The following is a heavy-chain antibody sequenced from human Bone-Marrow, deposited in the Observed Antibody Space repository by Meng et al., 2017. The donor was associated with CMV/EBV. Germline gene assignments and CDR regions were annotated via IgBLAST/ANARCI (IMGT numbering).Heavy chain of an antibody. CDR1: GYTFTSYY. CDR2: ISPSGGST. V-gene: IGHV1-46*01. CDR3: AKFGTASEHY. D-gene: IGHD1-14*01. Sequence: ASVKVSCKASGYTFTSYYMHWVRQAPGQGLEWMGIISPSGGSTSYAQKFQGRVTMTRDTSTSTVYMELNSLRAEDTAVYYCAKFGTASEHYWGQGTLVTVSS. J-gene: IGHJ4*02.